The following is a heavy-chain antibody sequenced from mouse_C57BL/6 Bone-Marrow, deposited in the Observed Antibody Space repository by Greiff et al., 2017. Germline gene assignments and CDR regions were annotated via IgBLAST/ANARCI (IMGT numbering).Heavy chain of an antibody. CDR1: GYTFTSYW. Sequence: VQLQQPGAELVKPGASVKLSCKASGYTFTSYWMHWVKQRPGQGLEWIGMIHPNSGSTNYNEKFKSKATLTVDKSSSTAYMQLSSLTSEDSAVYYCARESEWLLRLDYWGQGTTLTGSS. V-gene: IGHV1-64*01. D-gene: IGHD2-3*01. CDR2: IHPNSGST. CDR3: ARESEWLLRLDY. J-gene: IGHJ2*01.